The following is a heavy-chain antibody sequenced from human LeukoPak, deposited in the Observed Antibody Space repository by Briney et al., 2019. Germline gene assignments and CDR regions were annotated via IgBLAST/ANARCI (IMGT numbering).Heavy chain of an antibody. CDR2: ISSSGSTI. CDR1: GFTFSDYY. D-gene: IGHD3-3*01. J-gene: IGHJ4*02. Sequence: GGSLRLSCAASGFTFSDYYMSWIRQAPGKGLEWVSYISSSGSTIYYADSVKGRFTISRDNAKNSPYLQMNSLRAEDTAVYYCARDPSEDFWSGYYSYWGQGTLVTVSS. CDR3: ARDPSEDFWSGYYSY. V-gene: IGHV3-11*01.